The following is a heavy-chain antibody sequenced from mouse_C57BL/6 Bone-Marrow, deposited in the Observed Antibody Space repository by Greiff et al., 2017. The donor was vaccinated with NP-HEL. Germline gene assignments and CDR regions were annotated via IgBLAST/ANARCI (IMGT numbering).Heavy chain of an antibody. CDR2: IYPRSGNT. Sequence: QVQLQQSGAELARPGASVKLSCKASGYTFTSYGISWVKQRTGQGLEWIGEIYPRSGNTYYNEKLKGKATLTADKSSSTAYMELRSLTSEDSAVYFCARRYGNYGWFAYWGQGTLVTVSA. CDR1: GYTFTSYG. D-gene: IGHD2-1*01. CDR3: ARRYGNYGWFAY. J-gene: IGHJ3*01. V-gene: IGHV1-81*01.